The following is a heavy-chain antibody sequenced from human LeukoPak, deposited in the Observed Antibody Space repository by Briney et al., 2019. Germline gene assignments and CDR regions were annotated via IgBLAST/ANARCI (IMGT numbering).Heavy chain of an antibody. CDR1: GYTFTGDY. J-gene: IGHJ4*02. CDR2: INPNTGGT. Sequence: ASVKVSCKASGYTFTGDYLHWVRQAPGQGPEWMGWINPNTGGTNYAQKFQDRVTMTRDTSINTAYMELSRLRSDDTAVYYCARDRSSSGWYTGGSDYWGQGTLVTVSS. V-gene: IGHV1-2*02. CDR3: ARDRSSSGWYTGGSDY. D-gene: IGHD6-19*01.